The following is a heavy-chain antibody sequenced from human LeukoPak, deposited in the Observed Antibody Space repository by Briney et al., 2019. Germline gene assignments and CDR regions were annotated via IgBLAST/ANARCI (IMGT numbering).Heavy chain of an antibody. CDR2: IGTAGDT. V-gene: IGHV3-13*01. D-gene: IGHD4-17*01. J-gene: IGHJ4*02. CDR1: GFTFSSYD. Sequence: GWSLRLSCAASGFTFSSYDMHWVRQATGKGLEWVSAIGTAGDTYYPGSVKGRFTISRENAKNSLYLQMNSLRAGDTAVYYCARSSHDYGDYDYWGQGTLVTVSS. CDR3: ARSSHDYGDYDY.